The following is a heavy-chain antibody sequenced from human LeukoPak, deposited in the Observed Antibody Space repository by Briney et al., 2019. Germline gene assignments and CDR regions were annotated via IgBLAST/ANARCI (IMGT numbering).Heavy chain of an antibody. CDR1: GGSISSYF. CDR3: ARDYHAPGSYYHGFDA. Sequence: SETLSLTCSVSGGSISSYFWSWIRQPPGKGLEWIGYIQDSGSKDFNPSLKSRVTISVERSKNQYYLKVTSVTAADTAVYYCARDYHAPGSYYHGFDAWGQGTLVTVSS. D-gene: IGHD3-10*01. J-gene: IGHJ5*02. V-gene: IGHV4-59*01. CDR2: IQDSGSK.